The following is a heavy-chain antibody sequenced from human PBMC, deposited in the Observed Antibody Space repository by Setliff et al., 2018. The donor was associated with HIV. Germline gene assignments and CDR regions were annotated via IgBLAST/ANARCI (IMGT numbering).Heavy chain of an antibody. CDR3: ARTSGDYGGYTFDI. CDR2: VYYTWNT. D-gene: IGHD4-17*01. CDR1: GGSISRRDYC. J-gene: IGHJ3*02. V-gene: IGHV4-39*01. Sequence: SETLSHTCTVSGGSISRRDYCWGWIRQPPGKGLEWIGSVYYTWNTYYNPSLKSRVTVSVDTSKNQFSLKLSSVTATDTAVYYCARTSGDYGGYTFDILCQGTMVTVSS.